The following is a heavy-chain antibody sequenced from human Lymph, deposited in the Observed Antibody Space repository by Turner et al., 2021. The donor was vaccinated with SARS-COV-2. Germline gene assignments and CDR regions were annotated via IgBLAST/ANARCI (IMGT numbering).Heavy chain of an antibody. J-gene: IGHJ4*02. V-gene: IGHV1-69*10. CDR1: GGTFSSYA. D-gene: IGHD1-20*01. CDR2: IIQMLDIA. Sequence: VQLVQSGAEVKKPGSSVKVPCKASGGTFSSYAISWVLQAPGQGLEWMGAIIQMLDIANYAQKFQGRVTITADKSTSTAYMELSSLRSEDTAVYYCARDVTGPLGYWGQGTLVTVSS. CDR3: ARDVTGPLGY.